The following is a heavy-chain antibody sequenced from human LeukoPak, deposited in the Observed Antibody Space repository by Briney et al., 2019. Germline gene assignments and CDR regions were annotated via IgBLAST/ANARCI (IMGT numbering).Heavy chain of an antibody. CDR2: INTDTGKP. J-gene: IGHJ5*02. Sequence: AAVKVSCKASGYTFSNYALNWVRQAPGHVLEWMGWINTDTGKPTYAQGFTGRFVFSLDTSVSTAYLQISSLQAADTAVYYCARFPHPYCSSPGCPNWLDPWGQGTLVTVSS. D-gene: IGHD2-2*01. V-gene: IGHV7-4-1*02. CDR3: ARFPHPYCSSPGCPNWLDP. CDR1: GYTFSNYA.